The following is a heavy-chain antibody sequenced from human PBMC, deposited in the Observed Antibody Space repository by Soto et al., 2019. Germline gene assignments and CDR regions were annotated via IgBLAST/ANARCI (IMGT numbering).Heavy chain of an antibody. Sequence: GGSLRLSCAASGFTFSSYAMSWVRQAPGKGLEWVSAISGSGGSTYYADSVKGRFTISRDNSKNTLYLQMNSLRAEDTAVYYCAKLGSPYDSSGYLDYWGQGTLVTVSS. CDR1: GFTFSSYA. CDR3: AKLGSPYDSSGYLDY. D-gene: IGHD3-22*01. CDR2: ISGSGGST. J-gene: IGHJ4*02. V-gene: IGHV3-23*01.